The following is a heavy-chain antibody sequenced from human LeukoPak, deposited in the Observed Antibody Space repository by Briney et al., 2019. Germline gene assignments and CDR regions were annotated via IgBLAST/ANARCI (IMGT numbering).Heavy chain of an antibody. D-gene: IGHD2/OR15-2a*01. CDR2: ISGSGGST. J-gene: IGHJ4*02. CDR1: GFTFSSYA. V-gene: IGHV3-23*01. Sequence: GGSLRLSCAASGFTFSSYAMSWVRQAPGKGLEWVSAISGSGGSTYYADSVKGRFTISRDNSKNTLYLQMNSLRAEDTAVYYCAKDLVRSTTPYYFDYWGQGTLVTVSS. CDR3: AKDLVRSTTPYYFDY.